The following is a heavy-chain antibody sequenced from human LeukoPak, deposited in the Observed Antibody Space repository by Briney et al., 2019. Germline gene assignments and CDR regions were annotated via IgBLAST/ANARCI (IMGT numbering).Heavy chain of an antibody. CDR3: AREGFLVGAIAYHY. CDR1: GGSISSSSYY. J-gene: IGHJ4*02. V-gene: IGHV4-39*07. D-gene: IGHD1-26*01. Sequence: SETLSLTCTVSGGSISSSSYYWGWIRQRPGKGLEWIGSIYYSGSTYYNPSLKSRVTISVDTSKNQISLKLSSVTAADTAVYYCAREGFLVGAIAYHYWGQGTLVTVSS. CDR2: IYYSGST.